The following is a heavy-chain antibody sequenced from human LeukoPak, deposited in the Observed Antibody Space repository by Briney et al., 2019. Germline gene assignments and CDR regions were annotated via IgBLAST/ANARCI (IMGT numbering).Heavy chain of an antibody. CDR2: IKSKTDGGAT. Sequence: GGSLRLSCTASGFTFRNAWMNWVRQAPGKGLEWVGRIKSKTDGGATDYAAPVKGRFTISRDDSKNTVSLQMNSLKTEYTAVYYCTTEEEATFDYGGQGTLVTVSS. D-gene: IGHD1-26*01. J-gene: IGHJ4*02. CDR1: GFTFRNAW. CDR3: TTEEEATFDY. V-gene: IGHV3-15*01.